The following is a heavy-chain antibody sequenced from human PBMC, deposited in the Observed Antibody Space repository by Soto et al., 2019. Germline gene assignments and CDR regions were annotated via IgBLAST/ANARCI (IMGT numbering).Heavy chain of an antibody. CDR3: ATETGTTGFDH. J-gene: IGHJ4*02. V-gene: IGHV4-61*01. CDR2: IYHSGRT. Sequence: SETLSLTCTVPGGSVNTGTYYWSWIRQPPGKGLEWIAYIYHSGRTHYNPSLKSRVTLSIDPSKNQFSLNLTSVTAADTAVYYCATETGTTGFDHWGQGTLVTVSS. CDR1: GGSVNTGTYY. D-gene: IGHD1-7*01.